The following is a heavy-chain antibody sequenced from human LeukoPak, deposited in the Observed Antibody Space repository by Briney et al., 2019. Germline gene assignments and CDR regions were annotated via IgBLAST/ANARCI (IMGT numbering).Heavy chain of an antibody. Sequence: GGSLRLSRAASGFTFSTYGMHWVRQAPGKGLEWVAFIRSDGNNKYYADSVKGRFIISRDNSKNTLYLQMNSLRAEDTAVYYCAKDDFKYYYYYMDVWGKGTTVTVSS. CDR3: AKDDFKYYYYYMDV. V-gene: IGHV3-30*02. CDR1: GFTFSTYG. D-gene: IGHD2-21*02. CDR2: IRSDGNNK. J-gene: IGHJ6*03.